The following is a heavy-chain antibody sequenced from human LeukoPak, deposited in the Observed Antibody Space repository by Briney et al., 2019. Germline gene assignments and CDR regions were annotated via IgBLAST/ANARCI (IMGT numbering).Heavy chain of an antibody. CDR1: GFTFSDYY. J-gene: IGHJ6*03. Sequence: PGGSLRLSCAASGFTFSDYYMSWLRQAPGKGLEWVSYISSSGSTIYYADSVKGRFTISRDSAKNSLYLQMNSLRAEDTAVYYCARDEGCSSTSCYRGEDYYYYMDVWGKGTTVTVSS. D-gene: IGHD2-2*01. CDR2: ISSSGSTI. V-gene: IGHV3-11*04. CDR3: ARDEGCSSTSCYRGEDYYYYMDV.